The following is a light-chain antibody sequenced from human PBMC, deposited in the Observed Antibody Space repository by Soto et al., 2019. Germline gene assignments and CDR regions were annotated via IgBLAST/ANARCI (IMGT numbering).Light chain of an antibody. CDR1: SGSVSTSYY. V-gene: IGLV8-61*01. J-gene: IGLJ3*02. CDR2: STN. Sequence: QTVVTQEPSFSVSPGGTVTLTCDLSSGSVSTSYYPSWYQQTPGQAPRTLIYSTNTRSSGVPDRFSGSILGNKAALTITGAQADDESDYYCVLYMGSGISVFGGG. CDR3: VLYMGSGISV.